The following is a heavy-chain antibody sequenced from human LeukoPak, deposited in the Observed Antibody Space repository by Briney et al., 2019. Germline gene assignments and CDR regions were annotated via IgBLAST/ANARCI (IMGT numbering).Heavy chain of an antibody. V-gene: IGHV1-18*01. CDR1: GYSFTNYG. CDR2: ISSYNGYT. J-gene: IGHJ3*02. Sequence: ASLKVSRMASGYSFTNYGITWVRQAPGQGPEWMGWISSYNGYTKYAQKFQGRVTMTTDRFTNTAYVELRSLRSEDTAVYYCARERGSGSYEGLDAFDIWGQGTMVTVSS. CDR3: ARERGSGSYEGLDAFDI. D-gene: IGHD1-26*01.